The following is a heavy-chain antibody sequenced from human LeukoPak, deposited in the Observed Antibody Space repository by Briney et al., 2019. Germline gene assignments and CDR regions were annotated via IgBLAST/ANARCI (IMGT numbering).Heavy chain of an antibody. CDR3: ARDLSIVATSKTFDY. CDR1: GYTFTGYY. Sequence: ASVNVSCKASGYTFTGYYMHWVRQAPGQGLEWMGWINPNSGGTNYAQKFQGRVTMTRDTSISTAYMELSRLRSDDTAVYYCARDLSIVATSKTFDYWGQGTLVTVSS. V-gene: IGHV1-2*02. D-gene: IGHD5-12*01. J-gene: IGHJ4*02. CDR2: INPNSGGT.